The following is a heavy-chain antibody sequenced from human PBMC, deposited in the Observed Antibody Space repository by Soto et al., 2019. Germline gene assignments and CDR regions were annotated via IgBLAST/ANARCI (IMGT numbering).Heavy chain of an antibody. CDR3: GRDARRYERAFDI. CDR1: GGTFSSYA. J-gene: IGHJ3*02. V-gene: IGHV1-69*01. CDR2: IIPIFGTA. Sequence: QVQLVQSGAEVKKPGSSVKVSCKASGGTFSSYAISWVRQAPGQGLEWMGGIIPIFGTANYAQKFQGRVTVTGGEGASTAYMELSSVRSEDTAVYCCGRDARRYERAFDIWGRGTRVTVSS. D-gene: IGHD5-12*01.